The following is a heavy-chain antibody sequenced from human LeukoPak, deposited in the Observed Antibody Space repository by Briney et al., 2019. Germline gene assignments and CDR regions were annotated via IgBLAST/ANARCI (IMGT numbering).Heavy chain of an antibody. Sequence: GGSLRLSCAASAFSFRSYGMHWVRQTPGKGLEWVAFIRYHGSDKYYADSVKDRFTISRDNSKNTLYLQMNSLRAEDTAVYYCARGPSGYHNTGGQGTLVTVSS. CDR3: ARGPSGYHNT. V-gene: IGHV3-30*02. CDR2: IRYHGSDK. D-gene: IGHD5-12*01. CDR1: AFSFRSYG. J-gene: IGHJ4*02.